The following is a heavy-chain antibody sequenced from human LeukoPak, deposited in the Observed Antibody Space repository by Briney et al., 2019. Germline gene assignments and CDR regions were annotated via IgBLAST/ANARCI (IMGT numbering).Heavy chain of an antibody. J-gene: IGHJ4*02. CDR1: GFTFSNYA. D-gene: IGHD3-3*01. CDR2: ISESGDTT. Sequence: GGSLRLSCEVSGFTFSNYAMNWVRQAPGKGLEWVSSISESGDTTDYADSVKGRFTISRDNSKNTLYLQMNSLRAEDTAVYYCAKGGQNYDFWRFDYWGQGSLVTVSS. CDR3: AKGGQNYDFWRFDY. V-gene: IGHV3-23*01.